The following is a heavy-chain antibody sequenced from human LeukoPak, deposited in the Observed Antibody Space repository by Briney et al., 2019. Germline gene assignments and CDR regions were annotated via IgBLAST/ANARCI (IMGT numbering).Heavy chain of an antibody. CDR1: GYSFTSYW. V-gene: IGHV5-51*01. CDR3: ARSSSTTGDNDY. Sequence: GESLKISCKGCGYSFTSYWIGWVRQMPGKGLEWMGIIYPGDSDTRYSPSFQGQVSISVDKSISTAYLQWSSLKASDTAMYYCARSSSTTGDNDYWGQGTLVTVSS. CDR2: IYPGDSDT. D-gene: IGHD4-17*01. J-gene: IGHJ4*02.